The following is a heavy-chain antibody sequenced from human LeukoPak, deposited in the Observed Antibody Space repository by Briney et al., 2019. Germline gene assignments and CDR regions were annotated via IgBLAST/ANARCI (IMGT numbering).Heavy chain of an antibody. CDR3: ARESVTTFGLDWFDP. CDR2: ISAYNGNT. CDR1: GYTFTSYA. J-gene: IGHJ5*02. D-gene: IGHD3-16*01. Sequence: ASVKVSCKASGYTFTSYAMNWVRQAPGQGLEWMGWISAYNGNTNYAQKLQGRVTMTTDTSTSTAYMELRSLRSDDTAVYYCARESVTTFGLDWFDPWGQGTLVTVSS. V-gene: IGHV1-18*01.